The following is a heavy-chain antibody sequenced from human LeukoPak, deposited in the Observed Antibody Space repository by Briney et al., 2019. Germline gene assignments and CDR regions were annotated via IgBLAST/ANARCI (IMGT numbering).Heavy chain of an antibody. J-gene: IGHJ4*02. CDR1: GYSISSGSY. CDR3: ARAFGVVIYFDY. V-gene: IGHV4-38-2*02. D-gene: IGHD3-3*01. CDR2: IHHSGSI. Sequence: TSETLSLTCTVSGYSISSGSYWGWIRQPPGKGLEWIGSIHHSGSIYNNPSLKSRVTISVDTSKNQFSLKLSSVTAADTAVYYCARAFGVVIYFDYWGQGTLVTVSS.